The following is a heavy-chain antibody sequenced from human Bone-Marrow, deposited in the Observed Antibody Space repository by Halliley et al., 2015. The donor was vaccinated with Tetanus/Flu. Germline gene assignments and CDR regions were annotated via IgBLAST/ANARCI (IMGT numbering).Heavy chain of an antibody. V-gene: IGHV4-39*01. CDR3: ARGLIMDV. CDR2: FYYSGST. CDR1: GGSLSSGTYD. J-gene: IGHJ6*02. Sequence: TLSLTCTVSGGSLSSGTYDWGWIRQPPGRGLGWLGTFYYSGSTYYNPSLRSRVTIFVDTSKNQFSLKLSSVTAADRAVYYCARGLIMDVWGQGTTVTVSS.